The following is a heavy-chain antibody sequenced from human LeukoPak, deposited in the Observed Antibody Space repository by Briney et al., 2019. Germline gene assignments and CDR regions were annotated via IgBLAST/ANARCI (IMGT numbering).Heavy chain of an antibody. J-gene: IGHJ4*02. Sequence: GGSLRLSCAASGFTFSSYSMNWVRQAPGKGLEWVSSISSSSSYMYYADSVKGRFTISRDNAKNSLYLQMNSLRAEDTAVYYCAREGTKWELLKSIDYWGQGTLVTVSS. V-gene: IGHV3-21*01. D-gene: IGHD1-26*01. CDR1: GFTFSSYS. CDR2: ISSSSSYM. CDR3: AREGTKWELLKSIDY.